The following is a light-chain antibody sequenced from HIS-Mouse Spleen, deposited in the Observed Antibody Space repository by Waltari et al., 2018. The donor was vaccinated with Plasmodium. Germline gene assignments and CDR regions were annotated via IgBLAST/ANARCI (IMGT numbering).Light chain of an antibody. V-gene: IGKV3-15*01. CDR3: QQYNNWSFT. J-gene: IGKJ3*01. CDR1: QSVSSN. Sequence: DIGMSHSPATLSVPPGARATLPCSASQSVSSNLAWYQQKPCQAPRLLIYGASTRATGIPARFSGSGYGTEFTRTISSLKFEDGAVYYCQQYNNWSFTFGPGTKVDMK. CDR2: GAS.